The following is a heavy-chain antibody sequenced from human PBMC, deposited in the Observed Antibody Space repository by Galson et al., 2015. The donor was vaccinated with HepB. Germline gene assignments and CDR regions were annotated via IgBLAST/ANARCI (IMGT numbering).Heavy chain of an antibody. CDR1: GFSFSDFY. CDR2: ISGSGSCV. D-gene: IGHD3-22*01. J-gene: IGHJ6*02. Sequence: SLRLSCAASGFSFSDFYMSWIRQAPGKGPEWVSYISGSGSCVDYADSVKGRFTISRDNAKQSVDLQVNSLRAEDTAVYYCAREGQDSNYYGVDVCGQWTTVSVYS. V-gene: IGHV3-11*01. CDR3: AREGQDSNYYGVDV.